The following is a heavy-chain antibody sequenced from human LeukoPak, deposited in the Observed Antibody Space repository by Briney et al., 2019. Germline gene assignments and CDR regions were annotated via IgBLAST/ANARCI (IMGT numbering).Heavy chain of an antibody. CDR3: AKEESDSSGKPRIGY. J-gene: IGHJ4*02. V-gene: IGHV3-23*01. D-gene: IGHD3-22*01. CDR1: GFTFSSYA. CDR2: ISGSGGST. Sequence: GGSLRLSCAASGFTFSSYAMSWVRQAPGKGLEWVSAISGSGGSTYYADSVKGRFTISRDNSKNALYLQMNSLRAEDTAVYYCAKEESDSSGKPRIGYWGQGTLVTVSS.